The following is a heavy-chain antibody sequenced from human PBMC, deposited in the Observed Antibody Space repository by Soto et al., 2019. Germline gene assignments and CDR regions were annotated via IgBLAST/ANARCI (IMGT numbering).Heavy chain of an antibody. V-gene: IGHV3-53*04. CDR3: AGGSSPRGY. CDR1: GFIVSSNY. D-gene: IGHD3-16*01. Sequence: EVPLVESGGGLVQPGGSLRLSCAASGFIVSSNYVTWVRQAPGRGLEWVSVIYSGGNTYYADSAKARFTISRHNSENTVYLQVNSLRVEDTARYFWAGGSSPRGYWGQGTLVIVSS. J-gene: IGHJ4*02. CDR2: IYSGGNT.